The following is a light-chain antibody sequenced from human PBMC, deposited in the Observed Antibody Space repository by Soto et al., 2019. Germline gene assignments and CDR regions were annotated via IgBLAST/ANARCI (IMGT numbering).Light chain of an antibody. J-gene: IGKJ5*01. Sequence: EIVLTQSPATRSLSPGERATLSCRASQSVSRYLAWYQQKPGQAPRLLIYDASNRATGIPARFSGSGSGTDFTLTISSLEPEDFAVYYCQQRSSWPITFGQGTRLEIK. V-gene: IGKV3-11*01. CDR3: QQRSSWPIT. CDR2: DAS. CDR1: QSVSRY.